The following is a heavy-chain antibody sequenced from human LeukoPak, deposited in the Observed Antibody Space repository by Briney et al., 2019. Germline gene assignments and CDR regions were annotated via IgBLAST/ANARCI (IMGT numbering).Heavy chain of an antibody. CDR1: GFTFSSYS. J-gene: IGHJ4*02. V-gene: IGHV3-48*01. CDR3: ARAGGTAAGIV. Sequence: GGSLRLSCAASGFTFSSYSMSWDRQAPGKGLEWVSYISSRSSTIYYADSVKGRFTISRDNAKNSLYLQMNSLRAEDTAVYYCARAGGTAAGIVWGQGTLVTVSS. D-gene: IGHD6-13*01. CDR2: ISSRSSTI.